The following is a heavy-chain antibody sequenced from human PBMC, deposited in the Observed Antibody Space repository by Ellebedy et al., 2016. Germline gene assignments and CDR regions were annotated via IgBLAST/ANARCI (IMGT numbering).Heavy chain of an antibody. V-gene: IGHV3-21*01. J-gene: IGHJ4*02. CDR3: ARDRGTTMIVSDY. Sequence: GESLKISCAASSFIFSHFRMNWVRQTPGKGLEWISSISGNGQWINYTDSVKGRFTISRDNANNSLCLQMDSLRAEDTAVYYCARDRGTTMIVSDYWGQGTLVTVSS. D-gene: IGHD3-22*01. CDR2: ISGNGQWI. CDR1: SFIFSHFR.